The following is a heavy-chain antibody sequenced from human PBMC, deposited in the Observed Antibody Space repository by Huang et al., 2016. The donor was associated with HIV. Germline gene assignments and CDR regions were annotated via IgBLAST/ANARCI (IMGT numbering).Heavy chain of an antibody. Sequence: EVQLVESGGGLVQPGGSLRLSCAAFGFSISSYWMHWVRQAPGKGLVWVSRINSDGSSTSYADSVKGRVTISRDNAKNTLYLQMNSLRAEDTAVYYCARDPRIQSWLNFFDYWGQGTLVSVSS. J-gene: IGHJ4*02. D-gene: IGHD3-22*01. CDR2: INSDGSST. CDR1: GFSISSYW. V-gene: IGHV3-74*01. CDR3: ARDPRIQSWLNFFDY.